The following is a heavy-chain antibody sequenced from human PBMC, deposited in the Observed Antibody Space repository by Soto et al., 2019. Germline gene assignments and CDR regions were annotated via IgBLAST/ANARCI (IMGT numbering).Heavy chain of an antibody. CDR2: IWYDGSNK. Sequence: GGSLRLSCAASGFTFSSYGMHWVRQAPGKGLEWVAVIWYDGSNKYYADSVKGRFTISRDNSKNTLYLQMNSLRAEDTAVYYCARDPQYCSSTSCSFDYWGQGTLVTVSS. D-gene: IGHD2-2*01. CDR1: GFTFSSYG. V-gene: IGHV3-33*01. J-gene: IGHJ4*02. CDR3: ARDPQYCSSTSCSFDY.